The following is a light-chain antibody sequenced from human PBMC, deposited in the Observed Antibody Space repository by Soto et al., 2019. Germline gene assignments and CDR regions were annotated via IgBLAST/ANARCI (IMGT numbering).Light chain of an antibody. V-gene: IGKV3-20*01. CDR2: GAS. CDR3: QQYGSSPYT. CDR1: QSVSGHY. Sequence: EIVLTQSPGTLSLSPGERATLSCRASQSVSGHYLAWYQQKPGQAPRLLIYGASSRATGIPDRFSGSGSGTDFTLTVSRLEPEDFAVYYCQQYGSSPYTFGQGTKLEIK. J-gene: IGKJ2*01.